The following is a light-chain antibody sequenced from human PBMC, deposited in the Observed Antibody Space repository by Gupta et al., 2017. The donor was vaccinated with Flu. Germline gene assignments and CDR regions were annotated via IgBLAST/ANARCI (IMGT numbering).Light chain of an antibody. CDR2: GAS. V-gene: IGKV3-15*01. J-gene: IGKJ1*01. Sequence: GERATLSCRASQRIANNLAWFQQRPGQAPRLLIYGASTRGTTIPARFSGSGSGTEFTLTISSLQSEDFAVYYCQQYHNWPRTFGPGTKVEVK. CDR3: QQYHNWPRT. CDR1: QRIANN.